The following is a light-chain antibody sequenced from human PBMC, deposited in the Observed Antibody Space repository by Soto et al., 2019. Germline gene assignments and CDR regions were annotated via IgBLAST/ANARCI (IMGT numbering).Light chain of an antibody. CDR2: EDN. CDR3: QSYGDNNQV. Sequence: NFMLTQPHSVSESPGKTVTISCTGSSGSIASNYVQWFQQRPGSAPTTVIYEDNKRPSGVPDRFSGSIDSSSNSASLTISGLKSEDEAAYYCQSYGDNNQVFGGGTKLTVL. V-gene: IGLV6-57*02. CDR1: SGSIASNY. J-gene: IGLJ3*02.